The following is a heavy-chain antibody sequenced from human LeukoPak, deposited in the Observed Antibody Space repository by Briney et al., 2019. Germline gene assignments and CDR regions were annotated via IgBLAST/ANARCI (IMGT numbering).Heavy chain of an antibody. J-gene: IGHJ4*02. CDR1: GGSVSSGSYY. Sequence: SDTLSLTCTVSGGSVSSGSYYWSWIRQPPGKGLEWIGYIYYSGSTNYNPSLKSRVTISVDTSKNQFSLKLSSVTAADTAVYYCAIYSGSFLDYWGQGTLVTVSS. CDR2: IYYSGST. D-gene: IGHD1-26*01. CDR3: AIYSGSFLDY. V-gene: IGHV4-61*01.